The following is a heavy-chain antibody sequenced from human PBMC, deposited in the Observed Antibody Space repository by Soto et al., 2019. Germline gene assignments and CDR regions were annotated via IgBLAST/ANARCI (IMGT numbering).Heavy chain of an antibody. CDR2: IDYSGST. Sequence: PSETLSLTCTVSGGSISSGGYYWSWIRQHPGKGLEWIGYIDYSGSTYYNPPLKSRVTISVDTSKNQFSLKLSSVTAADTAVYYCARQRPTDGRWEFANYYGMDVWGQGTPVTVSS. V-gene: IGHV4-31*03. D-gene: IGHD1-26*01. J-gene: IGHJ6*02. CDR3: ARQRPTDGRWEFANYYGMDV. CDR1: GGSISSGGYY.